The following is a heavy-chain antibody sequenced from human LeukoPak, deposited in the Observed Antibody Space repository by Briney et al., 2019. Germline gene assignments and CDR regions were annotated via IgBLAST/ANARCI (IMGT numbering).Heavy chain of an antibody. D-gene: IGHD2-21*02. CDR1: GFTVSSNY. V-gene: IGHV3-66*01. Sequence: GGSLRLSCAASGFTVSSNYTSWVRQAPGKGLEWVSVIYSGGSTYYADSVKGRFTISRDNSKNTLYLQMNSLRAEDTAVYYCARGDCGGDCYSNAFDIWGQGTMVTVSS. J-gene: IGHJ3*02. CDR2: IYSGGST. CDR3: ARGDCGGDCYSNAFDI.